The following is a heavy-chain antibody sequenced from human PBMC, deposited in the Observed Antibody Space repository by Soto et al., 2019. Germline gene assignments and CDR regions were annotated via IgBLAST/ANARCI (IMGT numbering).Heavy chain of an antibody. CDR2: ISGSGGST. V-gene: IGHV3-23*01. Sequence: GGSLRLSCAASGFTFSSYAMSWVRQAPGKGLEWVSAISGSGGSTYYADSVKGRFTISRDNSKNTLYLQMNSLRAEDTAVYYCAKDGAYYDFWSGRPNYYYYGMDVWGQGTTVTVSS. J-gene: IGHJ6*02. D-gene: IGHD3-3*01. CDR1: GFTFSSYA. CDR3: AKDGAYYDFWSGRPNYYYYGMDV.